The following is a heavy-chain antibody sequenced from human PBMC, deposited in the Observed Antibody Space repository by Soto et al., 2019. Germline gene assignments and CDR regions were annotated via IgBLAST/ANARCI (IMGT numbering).Heavy chain of an antibody. D-gene: IGHD2-15*01. V-gene: IGHV3-21*01. J-gene: IGHJ6*02. CDR1: GFTFSAYS. Sequence: GGSLRLSCAASGFTFSAYSMNWVRQAPGKGLEWVSSITISSSYIDYADSVKGRFTISRDDAKNSLYLQMNSLRAEDTAVYYCARLISCSGGTCYSDYYYYGMDVWGQGTTVTVSS. CDR2: ITISSSYI. CDR3: ARLISCSGGTCYSDYYYYGMDV.